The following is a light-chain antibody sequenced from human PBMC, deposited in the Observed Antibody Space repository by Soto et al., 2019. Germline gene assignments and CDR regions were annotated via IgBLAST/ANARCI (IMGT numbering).Light chain of an antibody. CDR1: QSVSSY. CDR3: QQYGSSPWT. J-gene: IGKJ1*01. CDR2: DAS. Sequence: EIVLTQSPATLSLSPGERATLSCRASQSVSSYLAWYQQKPGQAPRLLIYDASSRATGIPDRFSGSGSGTDFTLTIVRLEPEDFAVYYCQQYGSSPWTFGQGTKVDIK. V-gene: IGKV3-20*01.